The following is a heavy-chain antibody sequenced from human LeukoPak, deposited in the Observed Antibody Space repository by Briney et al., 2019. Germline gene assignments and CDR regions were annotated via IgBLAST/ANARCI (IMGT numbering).Heavy chain of an antibody. CDR1: GGSISSGDYY. Sequence: SETLSLTCTVSGGSISSGDYYWSWIRQPPGKGLEWIGYIYYSGGTYYNPSLKSRVTISVDTSKNQFSLKLSSVTAADTAVYYCAREYYYDSSGYHHDAFDIWGQGTMVTVSS. CDR2: IYYSGGT. CDR3: AREYYYDSSGYHHDAFDI. D-gene: IGHD3-22*01. V-gene: IGHV4-30-4*01. J-gene: IGHJ3*02.